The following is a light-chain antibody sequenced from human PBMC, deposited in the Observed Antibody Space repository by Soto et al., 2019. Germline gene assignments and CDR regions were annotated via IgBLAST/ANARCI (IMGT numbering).Light chain of an antibody. CDR3: QQYGSSGT. Sequence: EIVLTPSVATLSMSPRERAPLYCRASQSVSSNLAWYQQKPGQAPRLLIYGASTRATGIPARFSGSGSGTEFTLTISRLEPEDFAVYYCQQYGSSGTFGQGTKVDIK. CDR2: GAS. J-gene: IGKJ1*01. V-gene: IGKV3-15*01. CDR1: QSVSSN.